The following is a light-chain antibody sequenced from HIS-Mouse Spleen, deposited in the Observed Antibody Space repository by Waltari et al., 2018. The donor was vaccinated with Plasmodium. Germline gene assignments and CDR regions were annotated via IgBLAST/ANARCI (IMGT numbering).Light chain of an antibody. Sequence: QSALTQPAPVSGSPGQSITISCTGTSSDVGSYNLVSWYQQHPGKAPKLMIYEGSKRPSGVSNRFSGSKSGNTASLTISGLQAEDEADYYCVSYAGSSTFVVFGGGIKLTVL. CDR1: SSDVGSYNL. V-gene: IGLV2-23*03. CDR3: VSYAGSSTFVV. CDR2: EGS. J-gene: IGLJ2*01.